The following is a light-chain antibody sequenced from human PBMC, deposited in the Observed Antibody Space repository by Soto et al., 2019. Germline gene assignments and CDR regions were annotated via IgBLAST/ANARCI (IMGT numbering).Light chain of an antibody. CDR1: SSDVGSYNL. J-gene: IGLJ2*01. Sequence: QAVLTQPASVSGSPGQPITISCTGTSSDVGSYNLVSWYQQHPGKAPKLMIYEVSKRPSGVSNRFSGSKSGNTASLTISGLQAEDEADYYCCSYAGSSTFEVFGGGTKLTVL. CDR2: EVS. V-gene: IGLV2-23*02. CDR3: CSYAGSSTFEV.